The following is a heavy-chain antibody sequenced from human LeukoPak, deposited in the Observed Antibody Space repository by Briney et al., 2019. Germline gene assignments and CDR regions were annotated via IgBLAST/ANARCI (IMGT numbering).Heavy chain of an antibody. D-gene: IGHD5-24*01. CDR3: AKDDAWLQYGN. CDR1: GFTFSSYG. J-gene: IGHJ4*02. Sequence: GGSLSFYCAASGFTFSSYGMNWVRQAPGKGWEWVSGTSPNGVITYYADSVKGTMTSSTDNSKGTVYLQMNSLRPEDTAVYYCAKDDAWLQYGNWGRGTLVTVSS. CDR2: TSPNGVIT. V-gene: IGHV3-23*01.